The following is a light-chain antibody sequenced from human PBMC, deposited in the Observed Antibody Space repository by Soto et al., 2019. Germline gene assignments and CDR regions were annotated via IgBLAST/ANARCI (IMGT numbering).Light chain of an antibody. V-gene: IGLV1-36*01. CDR1: NSNIGNNA. CDR2: YDD. J-gene: IGLJ1*01. CDR3: AEWDDNLNAYV. Sequence: QSVLTQPPSVSEAPRQRVTISCSGSNSNIGNNAVNWYQQLPGQAPKIVIYYDDLLTSGVSDRFSGSKSGISASLAISDLQSDDEADYYCAEWDDNLNAYVFGTGTKVTVL.